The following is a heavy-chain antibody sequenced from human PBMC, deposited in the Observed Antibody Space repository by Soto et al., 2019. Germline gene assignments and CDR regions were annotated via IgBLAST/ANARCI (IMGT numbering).Heavy chain of an antibody. CDR3: ASMIFGVVNDYSYYGMDV. CDR2: ISSSGTTI. CDR1: GFSFSSYE. D-gene: IGHD3-3*01. V-gene: IGHV3-48*03. Sequence: SCAASGFSFSSYEMNYVRQAPGKGLEWVSYISSSGTTIYYAGSVKGRFTISRDNAKNSLYLQMNSLRAEDTAVYYCASMIFGVVNDYSYYGMDVWGQGTTVTVSS. J-gene: IGHJ6*02.